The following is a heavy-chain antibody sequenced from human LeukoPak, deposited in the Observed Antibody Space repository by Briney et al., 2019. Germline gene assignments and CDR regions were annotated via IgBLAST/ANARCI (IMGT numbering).Heavy chain of an antibody. CDR1: GGSISSYY. J-gene: IGHJ4*02. D-gene: IGHD3-10*01. Sequence: PSETLSLTCTVSGGSISSYYWSWIRQPPGKGLEWIGYIYTSGSTDYNPSLKSRVTISVDTSKNQFSLKLSSVTAADTAVYYCAREGGYYGSGLYFGDWGQGTLVTVSS. CDR2: IYTSGST. CDR3: AREGGYYGSGLYFGD. V-gene: IGHV4-59*01.